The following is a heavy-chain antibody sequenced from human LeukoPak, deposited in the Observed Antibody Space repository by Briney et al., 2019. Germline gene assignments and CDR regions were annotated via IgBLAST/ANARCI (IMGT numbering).Heavy chain of an antibody. CDR1: GASVTSSH. CDR3: ASGFYEPFDR. D-gene: IGHD2/OR15-2a*01. CDR2: VDYNGST. Sequence: SETLSLTCTVSGASVTSSHWNWIRQSPGKGLEWIANVDYNGSTKYNPSLRGRGTMSLDTSKNQFYLKLESVTAADTALYYCASGFYEPFDRWGQGTLVTVSS. J-gene: IGHJ4*02. V-gene: IGHV4-59*02.